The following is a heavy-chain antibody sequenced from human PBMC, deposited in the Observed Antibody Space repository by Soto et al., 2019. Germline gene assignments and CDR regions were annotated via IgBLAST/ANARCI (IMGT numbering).Heavy chain of an antibody. CDR3: AREYSNSPEAFDF. V-gene: IGHV4-61*03. Sequence: SDPLSPTGTVSGASVNSDDYYWSWIRQPPGKGLEGIGYIYTAASTTYNPSLKSRVTISLDTSSNHFSLSLSSVTAADTAVFYCAREYSNSPEAFDFWGRGTLVTVSS. CDR2: IYTAAST. D-gene: IGHD6-6*01. J-gene: IGHJ4*02. CDR1: GASVNSDDYY.